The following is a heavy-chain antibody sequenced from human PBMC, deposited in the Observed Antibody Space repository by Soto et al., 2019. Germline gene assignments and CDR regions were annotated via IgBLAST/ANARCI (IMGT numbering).Heavy chain of an antibody. D-gene: IGHD6-19*01. CDR2: ISYDGKIQ. CDR1: GFIFSSFP. J-gene: IGHJ4*02. Sequence: QVQLVESGGDVVQPGRSLRLSCAASGFIFSSFPMRWVRQAPGKGLEWVAVISYDGKIQDYADSVKGRFTISRDSSKNTLNLQMNSLRAEDTALYYCARDLVAGSPDYFDYWGQGTLVTVSS. CDR3: ARDLVAGSPDYFDY. V-gene: IGHV3-30*04.